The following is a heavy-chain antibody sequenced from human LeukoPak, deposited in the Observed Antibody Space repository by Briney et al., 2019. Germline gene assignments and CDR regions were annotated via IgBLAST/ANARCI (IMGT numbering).Heavy chain of an antibody. D-gene: IGHD1-26*01. CDR1: GYTLTELS. J-gene: IGHJ4*02. CDR3: ATDLGKVGARDPDY. Sequence: ASVKVSCKVSGYTLTELSMHWVRQAPGKGLEWMGGFDPEDGETIYAQRFQGRVTMTEDTSTDTAYMELSSLRSEDTAVYYCATDLGKVGARDPDYWGQGTLVTVSS. V-gene: IGHV1-24*01. CDR2: FDPEDGET.